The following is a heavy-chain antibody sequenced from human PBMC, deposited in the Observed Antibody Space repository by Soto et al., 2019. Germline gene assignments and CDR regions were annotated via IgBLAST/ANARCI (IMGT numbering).Heavy chain of an antibody. Sequence: QLHLQESGPGLVKPSETLSLICTVSGGSVSSTSYYWDWIRQPPGKGLEWIGSIYYSGSTYYNPPLKSRVTISVDTSKNQFSLNLSSVTAVDTAIYYCAKTVLYWGQGILVTVSS. CDR2: IYYSGST. J-gene: IGHJ4*02. CDR1: GGSVSSTSYY. D-gene: IGHD6-6*01. V-gene: IGHV4-39*01. CDR3: AKTVLY.